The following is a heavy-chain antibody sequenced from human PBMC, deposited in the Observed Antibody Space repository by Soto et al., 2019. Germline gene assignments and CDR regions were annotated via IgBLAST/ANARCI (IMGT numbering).Heavy chain of an antibody. D-gene: IGHD6-6*01. J-gene: IGHJ3*02. Sequence: QVQLQESGPGLVKPSQTLSLTCSVSGGSISSGDYYWSWIRQPPGKGLEWIAYIYYSGIIYYNPSLQRRVTMSRDTSKNQFFLNLDSVTAADTAVYYCAREVGEVDYSSSSDAFDIWGQGTMVTVSS. CDR2: IYYSGII. CDR3: AREVGEVDYSSSSDAFDI. V-gene: IGHV4-30-4*01. CDR1: GGSISSGDYY.